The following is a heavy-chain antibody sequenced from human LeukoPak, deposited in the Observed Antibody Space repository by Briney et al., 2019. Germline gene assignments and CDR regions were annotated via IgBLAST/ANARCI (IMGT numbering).Heavy chain of an antibody. D-gene: IGHD4-17*01. CDR2: ISDDGRNK. V-gene: IGHV3-30*18. CDR1: GFSFISYG. J-gene: IGHJ4*02. Sequence: GGSLRLSCAASGFSFISYGMHWVRQAPGKGLEWVGVISDDGRNKKYADSVKGRFTIARDNSKDTLYLQMNSLRDEDTAVYYCAKRPSDYGDYVTYFDYWGQGTLVTVSS. CDR3: AKRPSDYGDYVTYFDY.